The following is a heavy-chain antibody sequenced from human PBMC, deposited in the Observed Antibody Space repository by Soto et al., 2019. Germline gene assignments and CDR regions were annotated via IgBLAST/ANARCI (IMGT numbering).Heavy chain of an antibody. V-gene: IGHV3-30-3*01. J-gene: IGHJ5*02. CDR3: ARDRGYSYGYWFDP. CDR2: ISYDGSNK. D-gene: IGHD5-18*01. Sequence: QVQLVESGGGVVQPGRSLRLSCAASGFTFSSYAMHWVRQAPGKGLEWVAVISYDGSNKYYADSVKGRFTISRDNSKNTLYLQMNSLRAEDTAVYYCARDRGYSYGYWFDPWGQGTLVTVSS. CDR1: GFTFSSYA.